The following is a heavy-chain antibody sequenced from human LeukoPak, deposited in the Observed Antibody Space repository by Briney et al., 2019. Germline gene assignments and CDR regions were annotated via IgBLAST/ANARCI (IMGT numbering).Heavy chain of an antibody. CDR2: IYYSGST. J-gene: IGHJ3*02. Sequence: SETLSLTCTVSGGSISSYYWSWIRQPPGKGLEWIGCIYYSGSTNYNPSLKSRVTISVDTSKNQFSLKLSSVTAADTAVYYCARGFNYYDSSGYYYIDAFDIWGQGTMVTVSS. V-gene: IGHV4-59*01. CDR1: GGSISSYY. CDR3: ARGFNYYDSSGYYYIDAFDI. D-gene: IGHD3-22*01.